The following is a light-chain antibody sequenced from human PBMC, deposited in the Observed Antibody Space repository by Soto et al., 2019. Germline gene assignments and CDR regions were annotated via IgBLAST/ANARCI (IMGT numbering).Light chain of an antibody. CDR2: GNS. Sequence: QSVLTQPPSVSGAPGQRVTISCTGSSSNIGAGYDVHWYQQLPGTAPKLLIYGNSNRPSGVPDRFSGSKSGTSASLAITGLRAEDEADDYGQSYDSSLSGWGFGGGTQRTVL. CDR1: SSNIGAGYD. V-gene: IGLV1-40*01. CDR3: QSYDSSLSGWG. J-gene: IGLJ3*02.